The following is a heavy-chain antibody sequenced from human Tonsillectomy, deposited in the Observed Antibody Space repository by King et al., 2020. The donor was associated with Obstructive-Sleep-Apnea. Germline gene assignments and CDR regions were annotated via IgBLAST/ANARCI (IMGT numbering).Heavy chain of an antibody. V-gene: IGHV3-48*04. J-gene: IGHJ4*02. CDR1: GFTFSSYS. Sequence: VQLVESGGGLVQPGGSLRLSCAASGFTFSSYSMNWVRQAPGKGLEWVSYISISGSDMYYADSVKGRFTISRDNPKNSLYLQMNSLRPEDTAVFYCARDHNWAFDHWGQGTLVTVSS. CDR3: ARDHNWAFDH. CDR2: ISISGSDM. D-gene: IGHD5-24*01.